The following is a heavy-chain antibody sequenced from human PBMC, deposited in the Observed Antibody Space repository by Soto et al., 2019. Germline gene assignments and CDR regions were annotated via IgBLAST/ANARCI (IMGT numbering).Heavy chain of an antibody. CDR1: GDSVTSSHW. CDR2: IYHTGST. D-gene: IGHD1-1*01. V-gene: IGHV4-4*02. CDR3: ARGDGTGASAFHY. J-gene: IGHJ4*01. Sequence: QVQLQESGPGLVKTSGTLSLTCGVSGDSVTSSHWWIWVRQPPGKGLEWIGEIYHTGSTNYNPSLKSRVTKAVDKSENQLSLTLTSVTAADTAVDYCARGDGTGASAFHYWGQGTPVTVSP.